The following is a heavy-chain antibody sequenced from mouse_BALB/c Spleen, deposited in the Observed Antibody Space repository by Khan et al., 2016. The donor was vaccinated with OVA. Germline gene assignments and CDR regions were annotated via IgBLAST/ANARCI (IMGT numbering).Heavy chain of an antibody. J-gene: IGHJ2*01. Sequence: EVQLQESGPGLVKPSQSLSLTCTVTGYSITTDYAWNWIRQFPGNKLEWMGYISYSGNTKYNPSLKSRISITRDTSKNQFFLHVKSVTTEDTDRYYCARVYGGDFDYWGQGTTLTVSS. CDR3: ARVYGGDFDY. CDR2: ISYSGNT. CDR1: GYSITTDYA. V-gene: IGHV3-2*02. D-gene: IGHD1-1*01.